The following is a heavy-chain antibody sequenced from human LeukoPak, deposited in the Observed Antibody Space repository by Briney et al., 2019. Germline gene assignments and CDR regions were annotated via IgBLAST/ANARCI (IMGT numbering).Heavy chain of an antibody. CDR2: IYTSGST. CDR1: GGSISSYY. J-gene: IGHJ6*02. Sequence: SETLSLTCTVSGGSISSYYWSWIRQPAGKGLEWIGRIYTSGSTNYNPSLKSRVTMSVDTSKNQLSLKLSSVTAADTAVYYCARDRAYYYDSSGSTYYYYGMDVWGQGTTVTVSS. D-gene: IGHD3-22*01. V-gene: IGHV4-4*07. CDR3: ARDRAYYYDSSGSTYYYYGMDV.